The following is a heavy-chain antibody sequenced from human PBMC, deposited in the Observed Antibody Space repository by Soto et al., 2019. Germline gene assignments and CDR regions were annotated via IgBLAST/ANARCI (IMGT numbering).Heavy chain of an antibody. J-gene: IGHJ6*02. CDR1: GYTFTGYY. CDR2: INPNSGGT. V-gene: IGHV1-2*04. CDR3: ARSRRWSLSYYYCGMDV. D-gene: IGHD4-17*01. Sequence: ASVKVSCKASGYTFTGYYMHWVRQAPGQGLEWMGWINPNSGGTNYAQKFQGWVTMTRDTSISTAYMELSRLRSDDTAVYYCARSRRWSLSYYYCGMDVWGQGTTVTVSS.